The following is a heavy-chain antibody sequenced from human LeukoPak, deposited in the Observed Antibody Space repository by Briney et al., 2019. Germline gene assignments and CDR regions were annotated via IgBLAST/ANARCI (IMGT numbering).Heavy chain of an antibody. CDR2: TSTYNDNT. CDR1: GYTFANYG. CDR3: ARGQIYWYFDL. Sequence: GASVKVSCKASGYTFANYGIGWVRLAPGQRLEWMGWTSTYNDNTNYAQKFQDRVTMTTDTSTSTAYMELRSLRSDDTAVYYCARGQIYWYFDLWGRGTLVTVSS. J-gene: IGHJ2*01. V-gene: IGHV1-18*01.